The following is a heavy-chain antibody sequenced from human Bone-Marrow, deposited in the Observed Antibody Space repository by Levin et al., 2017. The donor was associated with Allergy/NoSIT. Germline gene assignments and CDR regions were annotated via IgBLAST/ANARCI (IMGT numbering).Heavy chain of an antibody. D-gene: IGHD6-19*01. CDR2: IFPGDSDT. V-gene: IGHV5-51*01. CDR3: ATKVAGKDFYDY. CDR1: EYSFTDFW. Sequence: GESLKISCQVFEYSFTDFWIGWVRHMPGKGLSWVGNIFPGDSDTRYSPSFEGQVRLSVEKSINTAYMQWSSLKASDSGIYYCATKVAGKDFYDYWGQGTLVTVSS. J-gene: IGHJ4*02.